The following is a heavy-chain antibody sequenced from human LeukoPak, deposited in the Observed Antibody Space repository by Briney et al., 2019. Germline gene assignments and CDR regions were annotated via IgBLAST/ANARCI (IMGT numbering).Heavy chain of an antibody. CDR1: GGSISSYY. CDR2: IYTSGST. CDR3: ARGYCSSTSCPFDY. D-gene: IGHD2-2*01. J-gene: IGHJ4*02. V-gene: IGHV4-4*07. Sequence: SETLSLTCTVSGGSISSYYWSWIRQPAGKGLEWIGRIYTSGSTNYNPSLKSRVTMSVDTSKNQFSLKLSSVTAADTAVYYCARGYCSSTSCPFDYWGQGTLVTVSS.